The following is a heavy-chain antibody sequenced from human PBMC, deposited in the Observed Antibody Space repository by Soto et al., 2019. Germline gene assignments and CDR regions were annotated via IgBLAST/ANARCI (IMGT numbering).Heavy chain of an antibody. CDR1: GYSISSGYY. J-gene: IGHJ5*02. Sequence: KASETLSLTCAVSGYSISSGYYWGWIRQPPGKGLEWIGSIYHSGSTYYNPSLKSRVTISVDTSKNQFSLKLSSVTAADTAVYYCARHHYYDSSGYSQSWFDPWGQGTLVTVSS. CDR2: IYHSGST. V-gene: IGHV4-38-2*01. CDR3: ARHHYYDSSGYSQSWFDP. D-gene: IGHD3-22*01.